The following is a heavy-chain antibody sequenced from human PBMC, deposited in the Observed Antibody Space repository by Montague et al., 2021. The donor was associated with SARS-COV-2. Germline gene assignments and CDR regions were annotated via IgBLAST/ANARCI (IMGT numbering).Heavy chain of an antibody. J-gene: IGHJ6*02. V-gene: IGHV3-23*03. CDR3: AKDSVEGCSSTSGVWYYYGMDV. CDR2: IYSGGSST. D-gene: IGHD2-2*01. Sequence: SLRLSCAASGFTFSSYAMSWVRQAPGKGLEWVSVIYSGGSSTYYADSVKGRFTISRDNSKNTLYLQMNSLRAEDTAVYYCAKDSVEGCSSTSGVWYYYGMDVWGQGTTVTVSS. CDR1: GFTFSSYA.